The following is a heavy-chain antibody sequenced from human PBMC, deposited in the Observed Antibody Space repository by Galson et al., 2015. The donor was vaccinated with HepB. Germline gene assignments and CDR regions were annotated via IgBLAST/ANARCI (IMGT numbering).Heavy chain of an antibody. CDR3: ARATLGWFDP. J-gene: IGHJ5*02. Sequence: SLRLSCAASGFTFIDSHMSWIRQAPGKGLEWVSYISGSGTTTILYADSVKGRFAIYRDNAKNSLYLQMTSLRAEDTAVYYCARATLGWFDPWGQGTLVTVSS. CDR2: ISGSGTTTI. V-gene: IGHV3-11*01. CDR1: GFTFIDSH. D-gene: IGHD2/OR15-2a*01.